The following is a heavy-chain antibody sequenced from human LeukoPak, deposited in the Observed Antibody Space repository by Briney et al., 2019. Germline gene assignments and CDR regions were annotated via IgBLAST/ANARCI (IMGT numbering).Heavy chain of an antibody. Sequence: GGSLRLSCAASGFTFSSYEMNWVRQAPGKGLVWVSRTKSDGSSTTYADSVKGRFTISRDNAKNTLYLQMSSLRPEDTAVYYCAREWSQFGELPDYWGQGTLVTVSS. CDR3: AREWSQFGELPDY. D-gene: IGHD3-10*01. J-gene: IGHJ4*02. CDR1: GFTFSSYE. CDR2: TKSDGSST. V-gene: IGHV3-74*01.